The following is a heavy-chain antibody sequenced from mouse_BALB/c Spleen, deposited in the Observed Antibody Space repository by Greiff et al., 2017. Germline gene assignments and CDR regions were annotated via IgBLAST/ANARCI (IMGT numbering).Heavy chain of an antibody. CDR3: ARSYYGSSYLAY. J-gene: IGHJ3*01. CDR1: GYTFTSYW. Sequence: QVQLQQPGAELVKPGASVKLSCKASGYTFTSYWMHWVKQRPGQGLEWIGEIDPSDSYTNYNQKFKGKATLTSDKSSSTAYMELSSLTSEDSAVYYCARSYYGSSYLAYWGQGTLVTVSA. V-gene: IGHV1-69*02. D-gene: IGHD1-1*01. CDR2: IDPSDSYT.